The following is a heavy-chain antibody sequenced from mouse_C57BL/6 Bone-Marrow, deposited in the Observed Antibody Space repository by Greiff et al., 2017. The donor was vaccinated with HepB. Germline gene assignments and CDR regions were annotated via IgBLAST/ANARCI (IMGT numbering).Heavy chain of an antibody. CDR2: IRNKANGYTT. Sequence: EVQGVESGGGLVQPGGSLSLSCAASGFTFTDYYMSWVRQPPGKALEWLGFIRNKANGYTTEYSASVKGRFTISRDNSQSILYLQMNALRAEDSATDYCARSSRTAQAPWCAYWGQGTLVTVSA. J-gene: IGHJ3*01. D-gene: IGHD3-2*02. CDR1: GFTFTDYY. CDR3: ARSSRTAQAPWCAY. V-gene: IGHV7-3*01.